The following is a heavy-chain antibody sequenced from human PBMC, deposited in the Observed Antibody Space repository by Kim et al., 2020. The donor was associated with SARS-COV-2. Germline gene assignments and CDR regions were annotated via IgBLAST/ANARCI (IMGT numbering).Heavy chain of an antibody. J-gene: IGHJ6*02. CDR3: ARHALAMVRDYYYYGMDV. Sequence: SETLSLTCTVSGGSISSSSYYWGWIRQPPGKGLEWIGSIYYSGSTYYNPSLKSRVTISVDTSKNQFSLKLSSVTAADTAVYYCARHALAMVRDYYYYGMDVWGQGTTVTVSS. V-gene: IGHV4-39*01. CDR1: GGSISSSSYY. CDR2: IYYSGST. D-gene: IGHD3-10*01.